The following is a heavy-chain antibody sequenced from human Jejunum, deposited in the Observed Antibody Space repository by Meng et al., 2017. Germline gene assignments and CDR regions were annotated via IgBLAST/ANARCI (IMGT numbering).Heavy chain of an antibody. D-gene: IGHD6-6*01. CDR2: INQDGSDN. Sequence: GESLITSCAGPGFTFSSHWMSWVRQAPGKGPEWVANINQDGSDNYYLDSVKGRFTISRDNAKSSLYLQMNSLRVDDTAAYYCATSASLAYWGQGTLVTVSS. CDR3: ATSASLAY. CDR1: GFTFSSHW. V-gene: IGHV3-7*01. J-gene: IGHJ4*02.